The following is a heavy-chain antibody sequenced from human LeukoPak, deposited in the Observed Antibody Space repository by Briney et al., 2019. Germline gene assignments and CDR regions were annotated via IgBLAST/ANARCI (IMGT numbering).Heavy chain of an antibody. CDR2: INPNSGGT. V-gene: IGHV1-2*02. Sequence: ASLKVSCKASGYTFTDYYMHWVRQAPGQGLEWMGWINPNSGGTNYAQKFQGRVTMTRDTSISTAYMELSRLRSDDTAVYYCARMVDGDYGSDYWGQGTLVTVSS. CDR1: GYTFTDYY. D-gene: IGHD4-17*01. CDR3: ARMVDGDYGSDY. J-gene: IGHJ4*02.